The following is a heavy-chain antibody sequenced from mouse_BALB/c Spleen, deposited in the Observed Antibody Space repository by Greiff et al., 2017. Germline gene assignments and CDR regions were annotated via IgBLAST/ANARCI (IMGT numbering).Heavy chain of an antibody. CDR1: GFTFTDYY. V-gene: IGHV7-3*02. CDR3: AREYYYGSSGAY. J-gene: IGHJ3*01. D-gene: IGHD1-1*01. CDR2: IRNKANGYTT. Sequence: EVQGVESGGGLVQPGGSLRLSCATSGFTFTDYYMSWVRQPPGKALEWLGFIRNKANGYTTEYSASVKGRFTISRDNSQSILYLQMNTLRAEDSATYYCAREYYYGSSGAYWGQGTLVTVSA.